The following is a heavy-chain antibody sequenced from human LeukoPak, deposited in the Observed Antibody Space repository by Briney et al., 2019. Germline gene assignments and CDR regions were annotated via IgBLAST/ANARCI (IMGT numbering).Heavy chain of an antibody. CDR2: IYYSGST. J-gene: IGHJ5*02. CDR1: GGPISSYY. V-gene: IGHV4-59*08. CDR3: ARRRLPPASWFDP. Sequence: SETLSLTCTVSGGPISSYYWSWIRQPPGKGLEWIGYIYYSGSTNYNPSLKSRVTISVDTSKNQFSLKLSSVTAADTAVYYCARRRLPPASWFDPWGQGTLVTVSS. D-gene: IGHD5-12*01.